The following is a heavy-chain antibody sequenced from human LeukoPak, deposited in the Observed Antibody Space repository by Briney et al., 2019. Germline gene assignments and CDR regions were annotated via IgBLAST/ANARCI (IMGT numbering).Heavy chain of an antibody. CDR2: ISSSSSYI. V-gene: IGHV3-21*01. J-gene: IGHJ4*02. D-gene: IGHD5-12*01. Sequence: PGGSLRLSCAASGFTFSSYSMNWVRQAPGKGLEWVSSISSSSSYIYYADSVKGRFTISRDNAKNSLYLQMNSLRAEDTAVYYCARDQGDVDIVATITFDYWGQGTLVTVSS. CDR1: GFTFSSYS. CDR3: ARDQGDVDIVATITFDY.